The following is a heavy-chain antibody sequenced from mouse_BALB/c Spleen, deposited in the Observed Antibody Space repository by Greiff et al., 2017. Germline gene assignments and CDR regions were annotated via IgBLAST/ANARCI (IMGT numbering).Heavy chain of an antibody. V-gene: IGHV3-2*02. J-gene: IGHJ2*01. CDR1: GYSITSDYA. Sequence: VQLKESGPGLVKPSQSLSLTCTVTGYSITSDYAWNWIRQFPGNKLEWMGYISYSGSTSYNPSLKSRISITRDTSKNQFFLQLNSVTTEDTATYYCARSPFLYYGSSYFDYWGQGTTLTVSS. D-gene: IGHD1-1*01. CDR3: ARSPFLYYGSSYFDY. CDR2: ISYSGST.